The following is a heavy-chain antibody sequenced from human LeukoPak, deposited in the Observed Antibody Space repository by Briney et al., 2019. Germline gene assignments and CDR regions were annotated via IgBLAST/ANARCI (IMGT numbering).Heavy chain of an antibody. CDR2: INHSGST. V-gene: IGHV4-34*01. CDR1: GGSFSGYY. D-gene: IGHD4/OR15-4a*01. Sequence: SETLSLTCAVSGGSFSGYYWSWIRQPPGKGLEWIGEINHSGSTNYNPSLKSRVTISVDTSKNQFSLKLSSVTAADTAVYYCARGDYGPQMYYFDYWGQGTLVTVSS. CDR3: ARGDYGPQMYYFDY. J-gene: IGHJ4*02.